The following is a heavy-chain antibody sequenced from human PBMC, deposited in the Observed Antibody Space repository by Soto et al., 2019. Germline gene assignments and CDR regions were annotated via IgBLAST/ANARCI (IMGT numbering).Heavy chain of an antibody. CDR3: TSFHSASPYLFDC. J-gene: IGHJ4*02. CDR1: GYTFTINS. D-gene: IGHD1-26*01. CDR2: INPHNGVT. V-gene: IGHV1-2*02. Sequence: ASVTFSGRASGYTFTINSIGWLRQAPGQGLEWMGWINPHNGVTKYAQKFEGRVTMTRDTSISTAYMELSRPRSDDTAVYFCTSFHSASPYLFDCWGQGTLVTDSS.